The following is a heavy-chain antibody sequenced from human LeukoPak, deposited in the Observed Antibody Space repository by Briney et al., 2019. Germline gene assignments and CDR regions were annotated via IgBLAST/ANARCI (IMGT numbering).Heavy chain of an antibody. Sequence: GGSLRLSCAASGFTFSSYGMHCVRQAPGKGLEWVAFIRYDGSKKYYADSVKGRFTISRDNSKNTLYLQMNSLRAEDTAVYYCAKDGSGFWSGYYYWATHRTAFDIWGQGTMVTVSS. D-gene: IGHD3-3*01. V-gene: IGHV3-30*02. CDR1: GFTFSSYG. CDR3: AKDGSGFWSGYYYWATHRTAFDI. J-gene: IGHJ3*02. CDR2: IRYDGSKK.